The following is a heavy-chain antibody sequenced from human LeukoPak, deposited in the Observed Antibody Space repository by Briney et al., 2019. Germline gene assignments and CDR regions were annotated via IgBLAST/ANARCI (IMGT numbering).Heavy chain of an antibody. Sequence: PGGSLRLSCAASGFTFSSYAMSWVRQAPGKGLEWVSAISGSGGSTYYADSVKGRFTISRDNSKNTLYLQMNSLRAEDTAVYYCAKDPNSSSFFAVYFDYWGQGTLVTVSS. CDR1: GFTFSSYA. V-gene: IGHV3-23*01. CDR3: AKDPNSSSFFAVYFDY. CDR2: ISGSGGST. J-gene: IGHJ4*02. D-gene: IGHD6-13*01.